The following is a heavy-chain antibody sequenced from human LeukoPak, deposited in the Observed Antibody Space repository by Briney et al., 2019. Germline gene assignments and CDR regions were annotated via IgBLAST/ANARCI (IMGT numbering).Heavy chain of an antibody. J-gene: IGHJ4*02. Sequence: GGSLRLSCAASGFTFSNAWMSWVRRAPGKGLEWVGRIKTKTNGGTADYTPPVKGRFTISRDDSKNTLYLQMNSLRAEDTALYYCASSRYDSSGYYGIIGYWGQGTLVTVSS. V-gene: IGHV3-15*01. D-gene: IGHD3-22*01. CDR2: IKTKTNGGTA. CDR1: GFTFSNAW. CDR3: ASSRYDSSGYYGIIGY.